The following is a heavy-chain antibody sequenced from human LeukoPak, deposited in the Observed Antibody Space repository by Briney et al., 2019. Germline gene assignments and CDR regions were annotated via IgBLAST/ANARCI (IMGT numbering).Heavy chain of an antibody. Sequence: SETLSLTCTVSGGSVSSGSYYWSWIRQPPGKGLEWIGYIYYSGSTNYNPSLKSRVTISVDTSKNQFSLKLSSVTAADTAVYYCARLTTVTSXMGYYYYGMDVWGQGTTVTVSS. CDR1: GGSVSSGSYY. D-gene: IGHD4-11*01. V-gene: IGHV4-61*01. CDR2: IYYSGST. CDR3: ARLTTVTSXMGYYYYGMDV. J-gene: IGHJ6*02.